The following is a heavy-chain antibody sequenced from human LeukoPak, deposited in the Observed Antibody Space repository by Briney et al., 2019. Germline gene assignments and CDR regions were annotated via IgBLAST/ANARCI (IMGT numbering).Heavy chain of an antibody. CDR2: ISTGNGNT. CDR1: ASTFSTYA. D-gene: IGHD3-10*01. J-gene: IGHJ4*02. Sequence: ASVKVSCKASASTFSTYAIHWVRQAPGQGLEWMGWISTGNGNTRYSKAFQDRVTISRDTSASTVYMKLRGLRSEDMAVYYCARENYYRIGRFDRAYLDDWGQGTLVTVSS. CDR3: ARENYYRIGRFDRAYLDD. V-gene: IGHV1-3*03.